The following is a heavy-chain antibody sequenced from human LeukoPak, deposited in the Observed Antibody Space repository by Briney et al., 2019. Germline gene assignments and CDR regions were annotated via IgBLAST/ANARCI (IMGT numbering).Heavy chain of an antibody. Sequence: GGSLRLSCAASGFIFRNYAMSWVRRAPGKGLEWVSAITGSGDTTYYADSVKGRFTNSRDNSKNTLYVEMNTLRAEDTAVYYCAKWGDYDILTGYYVSDFWGQGTLVTVSS. J-gene: IGHJ4*02. D-gene: IGHD3-9*01. V-gene: IGHV3-23*01. CDR1: GFIFRNYA. CDR2: ITGSGDTT. CDR3: AKWGDYDILTGYYVSDF.